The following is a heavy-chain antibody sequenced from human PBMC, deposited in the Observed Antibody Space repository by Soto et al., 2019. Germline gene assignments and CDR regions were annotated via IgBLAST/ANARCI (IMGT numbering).Heavy chain of an antibody. CDR3: AKRLAPSGSGWDY. J-gene: IGHJ4*02. CDR2: ISNSGGDT. CDR1: GFTFGTYA. V-gene: IGHV3-23*01. D-gene: IGHD2-8*02. Sequence: HPGGSLRLSCAASGFTFGTYAMIRVRQAPGKGLEWVSRISNSGGDTYYTDSVRGRFIVSRDNSKNTLYLQMNSLRAEDTAVYYCAKRLAPSGSGWDYWGQGTPVTVSS.